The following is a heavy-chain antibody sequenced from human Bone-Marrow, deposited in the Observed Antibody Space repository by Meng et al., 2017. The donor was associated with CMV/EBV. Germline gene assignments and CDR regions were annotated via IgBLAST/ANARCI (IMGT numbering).Heavy chain of an antibody. V-gene: IGHV1-2*02. Sequence: QVQLVPSGAGGKKPGASVRLTCKASGYTVTDYYIPWVRQAPGQWLEWMGWINPNDDTNYAQNFQGRVTMTRDMSINTVYMELSRLTSDDTAVYYCARSSGWSRFDYWGLGTLVTVSS. CDR1: GYTVTDYY. CDR2: INPNDDT. CDR3: ARSSGWSRFDY. D-gene: IGHD6-19*01. J-gene: IGHJ4*02.